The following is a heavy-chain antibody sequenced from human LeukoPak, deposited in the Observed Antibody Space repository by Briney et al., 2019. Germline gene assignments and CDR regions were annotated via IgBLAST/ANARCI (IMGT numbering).Heavy chain of an antibody. CDR1: GYSITELS. V-gene: IGHV1-24*01. CDR3: ATGTHYDLLRF. Sequence: ASVKVSCKVSGYSITELSTHWVRQAPGKGLEWMGGFDPGSGEIIYEQKFKDRATMTEDTSTDTAYMELSSMRSEDTALYYCATGTHYDLLRFWGQGTLVTVSS. J-gene: IGHJ4*02. CDR2: FDPGSGEI. D-gene: IGHD3-9*01.